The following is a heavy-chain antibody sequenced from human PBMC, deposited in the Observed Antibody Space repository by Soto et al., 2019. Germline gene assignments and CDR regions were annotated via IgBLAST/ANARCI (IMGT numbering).Heavy chain of an antibody. J-gene: IGHJ4*02. CDR2: IYSGGST. Sequence: GGSLRLSCAASGFTVSSNYMSWVRQAPGKGLEWVSVIYSGGSTYYADSVKGRFTISRDNSKNTLYLQMNSLRAEDTAVYYCASTNYYDSSGYYSDYWGQGTLVTVSS. CDR3: ASTNYYDSSGYYSDY. CDR1: GFTVSSNY. V-gene: IGHV3-53*01. D-gene: IGHD3-22*01.